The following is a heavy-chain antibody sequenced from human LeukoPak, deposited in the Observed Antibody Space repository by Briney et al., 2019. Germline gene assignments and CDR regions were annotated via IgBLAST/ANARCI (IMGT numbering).Heavy chain of an antibody. J-gene: IGHJ6*02. V-gene: IGHV1-69*02. CDR2: IISILGIA. Sequence: ASVKVSCKASGGTFSSHTISWVRQAPGQGLEWMGRIISILGIANYAQKFQGRVTITADKSTSTAYMELSSLRSEDTAVYYCARGYDFWSGQEDYGMDVWGQGTTVTVSS. CDR3: ARGYDFWSGQEDYGMDV. CDR1: GGTFSSHT. D-gene: IGHD3-3*01.